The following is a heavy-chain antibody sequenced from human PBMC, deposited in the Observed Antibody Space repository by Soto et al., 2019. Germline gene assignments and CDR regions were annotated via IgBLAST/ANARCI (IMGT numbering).Heavy chain of an antibody. D-gene: IGHD3-10*01. CDR2: IYYSRST. V-gene: IGHV4-39*01. Sequence: PSETMSLTCTVSGGSISSSSYYWGWIRQPPGKGLEWIGSIYYSRSTYYNPSLKSRVTISVDTSKNQFSLKLSSVTAADTAVYYCARNLPITMVRGVIIKGFDYWGQGTLVTVPQ. J-gene: IGHJ4*02. CDR3: ARNLPITMVRGVIIKGFDY. CDR1: GGSISSSSYY.